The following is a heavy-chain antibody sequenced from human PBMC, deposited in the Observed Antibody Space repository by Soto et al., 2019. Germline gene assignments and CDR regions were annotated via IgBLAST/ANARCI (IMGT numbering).Heavy chain of an antibody. Sequence: GGSLRLSCAASGFTFSSYAMSWVRQAPGKGLEWVSAISGSGGSTYYADSVKGRLTISRDNSKNTLYLQMNSLRAEDTAVYYCANLVAAAPAGAFDIWGQGTMVTVSS. V-gene: IGHV3-23*01. D-gene: IGHD5-12*01. CDR1: GFTFSSYA. CDR3: ANLVAAAPAGAFDI. J-gene: IGHJ3*02. CDR2: ISGSGGST.